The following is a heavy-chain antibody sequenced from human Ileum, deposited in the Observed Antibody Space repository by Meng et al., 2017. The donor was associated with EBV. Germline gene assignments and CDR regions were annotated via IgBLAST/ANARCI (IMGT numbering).Heavy chain of an antibody. CDR3: ARGSGAGGRDWFDP. D-gene: IGHD3-16*01. CDR1: GYTFINHD. CDR2: MNSNSGNT. J-gene: IGHJ5*02. V-gene: IGHV1-8*02. Sequence: QGQVVEYGAEGKRTGASVKVSCKASGYTFINHDIDWFRQAPGQGLEWMGWMNSNSGNTGYGQKFQDRVTMTRNTSISTAYMELSSLTSEDTALYYCARGSGAGGRDWFDPWGQGTLVTVSS.